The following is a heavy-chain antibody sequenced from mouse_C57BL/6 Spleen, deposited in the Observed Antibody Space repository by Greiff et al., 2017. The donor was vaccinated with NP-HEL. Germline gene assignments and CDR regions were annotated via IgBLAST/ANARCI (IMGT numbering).Heavy chain of an antibody. D-gene: IGHD2-4*01. V-gene: IGHV3-1*01. Sequence: EVQGVESGPGMVKPSQSLSLTCTVTGYSITSGYDWHWIRHFPGNKLEWMGYISYSGSTNYNPSLKSRISITHDTSKNHFFLKLNSVTTEDTATYYCARNDYDDGAWFAYWGQGTLVTVSA. CDR2: ISYSGST. J-gene: IGHJ3*01. CDR1: GYSITSGYD. CDR3: ARNDYDDGAWFAY.